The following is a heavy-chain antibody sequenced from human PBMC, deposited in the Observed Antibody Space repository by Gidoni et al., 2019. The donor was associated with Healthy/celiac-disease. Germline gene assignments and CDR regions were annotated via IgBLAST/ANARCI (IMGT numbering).Heavy chain of an antibody. V-gene: IGHV3-23*01. Sequence: EVQLLESVGGLVQPGGSLSLSCAASGFTFSSYAMCCGRQAPGKGLEWVSAISGSGGSTYYADSVKGRFTISRDNSKNTLYLQMNSLRAEDTAVYYCAKVFRVAYEILTGYYPLGAFDIWGQGTMVTVSS. CDR1: GFTFSSYA. CDR3: AKVFRVAYEILTGYYPLGAFDI. CDR2: ISGSGGST. D-gene: IGHD3-9*01. J-gene: IGHJ3*02.